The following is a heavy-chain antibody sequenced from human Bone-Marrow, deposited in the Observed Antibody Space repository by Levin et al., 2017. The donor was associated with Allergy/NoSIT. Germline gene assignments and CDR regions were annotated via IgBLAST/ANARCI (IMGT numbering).Heavy chain of an antibody. V-gene: IGHV4-34*01. Sequence: SQTLSLTCAVYGGSFSGYYWSWIRQPPGKGLEWIGEINHSGSTNYNPSLKSRVTISVDTSKNQFSLKLSSVTAADTAVYYCARGTRGIPTEGTYYFDYWGQGTLVTVSS. J-gene: IGHJ4*02. D-gene: IGHD1-7*01. CDR2: INHSGST. CDR3: ARGTRGIPTEGTYYFDY. CDR1: GGSFSGYY.